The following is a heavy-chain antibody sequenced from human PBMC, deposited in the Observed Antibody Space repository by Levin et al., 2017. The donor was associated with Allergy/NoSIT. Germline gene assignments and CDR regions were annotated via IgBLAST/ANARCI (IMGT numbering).Heavy chain of an antibody. D-gene: IGHD5-12*01. CDR1: GYSFTSYW. V-gene: IGHV5-10-1*01. Sequence: LGESLKISCKGSGYSFTSYWISWVRQMPGKGLEWMGRIDPSDSYTNYSPSFQGHVTISADKSISTAYLQWSSLKASDTAMYYCAREGSNSGYVKYYFDYWGQGTLVTVSS. J-gene: IGHJ4*02. CDR3: AREGSNSGYVKYYFDY. CDR2: IDPSDSYT.